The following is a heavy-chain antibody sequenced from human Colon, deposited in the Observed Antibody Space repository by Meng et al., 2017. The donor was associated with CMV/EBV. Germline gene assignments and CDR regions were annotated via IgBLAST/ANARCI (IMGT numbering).Heavy chain of an antibody. CDR1: GGSFSNYA. D-gene: IGHD5-24*01. CDR2: IVPIFVTP. CDR3: ARARDRDGLYNFDS. J-gene: IGHJ4*02. Sequence: QVQLVQSGAEVKKTGSSVKVSCRTSGGSFSNYAVSWVRQAPGQGLEWMGGIVPIFVTPNYAQKFRGRVTVTADESTSTAYMELSSLTSEDTAIYYCARARDRDGLYNFDSWGQGTLVTVSS. V-gene: IGHV1-69*12.